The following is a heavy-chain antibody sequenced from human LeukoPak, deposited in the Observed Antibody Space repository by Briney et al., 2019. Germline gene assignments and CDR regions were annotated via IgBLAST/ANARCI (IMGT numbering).Heavy chain of an antibody. V-gene: IGHV1-69*01. Sequence: APMKGSCKASWGTLSSHAISWGGQAPGQRLEWVGGIIPIFGTANYAQKFQGRVTITADESTSTAYMELSSLRSEDTAVYYCASVGDRDGYSVDYWGQGTLVTVSS. CDR2: IIPIFGTA. CDR1: WGTLSSHA. J-gene: IGHJ4*02. CDR3: ASVGDRDGYSVDY. D-gene: IGHD5-24*01.